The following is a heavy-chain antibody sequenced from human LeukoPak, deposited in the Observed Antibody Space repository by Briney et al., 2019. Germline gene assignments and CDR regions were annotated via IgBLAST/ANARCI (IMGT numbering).Heavy chain of an antibody. CDR3: AREDYYDSGSNDY. CDR1: GYTFTIYD. Sequence: ASVNVSYTASGYTFTIYDINWVRQATGQGLEWMGWMNPNSGNTAYAQKFQGRVTISRNTSISTVYMEVSSLRSEDTAVYYCAREDYYDSGSNDYWGQGTLVTVSS. CDR2: MNPNSGNT. J-gene: IGHJ4*02. D-gene: IGHD3-22*01. V-gene: IGHV1-8*01.